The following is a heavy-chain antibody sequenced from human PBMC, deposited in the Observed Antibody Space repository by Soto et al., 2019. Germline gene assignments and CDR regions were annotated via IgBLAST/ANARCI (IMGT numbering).Heavy chain of an antibody. CDR3: ARNQERFLEWLLCPLDY. Sequence: GGSLRLSCAASVFTFSSYAMSWVRQAPGKGLEWVSAISGSGGSTYYADSVKGRFTISRDNSKNTLYLQMNSLRAEDTAVYYCARNQERFLEWLLCPLDYWGQGTLVTVSS. D-gene: IGHD3-3*01. J-gene: IGHJ4*02. CDR2: ISGSGGST. V-gene: IGHV3-23*01. CDR1: VFTFSSYA.